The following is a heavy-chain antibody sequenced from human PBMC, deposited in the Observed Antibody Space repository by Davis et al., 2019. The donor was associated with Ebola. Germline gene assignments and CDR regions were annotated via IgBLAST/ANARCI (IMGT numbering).Heavy chain of an antibody. J-gene: IGHJ6*04. CDR1: GGSVGSDY. CDR2: ISNGGRT. V-gene: IGHV4-59*02. D-gene: IGHD6-19*01. CDR3: ARECIAVAGTYAYYYYGMDV. Sequence: GSLRLSCSVSGGSVGSDYWSWIRQSPGKGLEWIAFISNGGRTIYNPSLRGRVTISIDTSKNQFSLEVRSVTAADTAVYYCARECIAVAGTYAYYYYGMDVWGKGTTVTVSS.